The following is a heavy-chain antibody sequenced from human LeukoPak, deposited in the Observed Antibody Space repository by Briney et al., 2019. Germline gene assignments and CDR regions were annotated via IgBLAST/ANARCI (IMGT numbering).Heavy chain of an antibody. V-gene: IGHV3-9*01. D-gene: IGHD6-19*01. Sequence: GGSPRLSCAASGFNFDDYAMHWVRQAPGKGLEWVSGISWNRGSIGYADSVKGRFTISRDNAKNSLYLQMNSLRAEDTALYYCVKDSSSQRLVLSKGSGAFDIWGQGTRVTVSS. CDR1: GFNFDDYA. J-gene: IGHJ3*02. CDR3: VKDSSSQRLVLSKGSGAFDI. CDR2: ISWNRGSI.